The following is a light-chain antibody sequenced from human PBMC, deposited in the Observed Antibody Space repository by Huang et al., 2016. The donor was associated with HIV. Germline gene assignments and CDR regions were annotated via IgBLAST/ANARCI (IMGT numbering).Light chain of an antibody. CDR1: QSLSSD. CDR2: GSA. J-gene: IGKJ1*01. Sequence: EIVMTQSPATLSASPGERATLSCRASQSLSSDLAWYQQNPGQAPRRLIHGSATRATGTSARFSGRGSGKEFTLTITSLQAEDLAVYYCQQYNNGPWTCGQGTKVEVK. CDR3: QQYNNGPWT. V-gene: IGKV3-15*01.